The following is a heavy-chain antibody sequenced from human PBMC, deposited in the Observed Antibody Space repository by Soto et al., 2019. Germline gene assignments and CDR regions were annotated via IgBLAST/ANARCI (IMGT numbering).Heavy chain of an antibody. V-gene: IGHV4-61*01. CDR2: IYYSGST. CDR1: GGSVSSGSYY. Sequence: QVQLQESGPGLVKPSETLSLTCTVSGGSVSSGSYYWSWIRQPPGKGLEWIRYIYYSGSTNYNPSRKSRVTISVDTSKNQFSLKLSAVTAADTAVYYCARDPGGYSYDGAFDIWGQGTMVTVSS. J-gene: IGHJ3*02. D-gene: IGHD5-18*01. CDR3: ARDPGGYSYDGAFDI.